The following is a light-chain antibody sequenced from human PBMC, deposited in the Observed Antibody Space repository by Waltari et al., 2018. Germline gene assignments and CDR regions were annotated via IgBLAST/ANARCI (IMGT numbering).Light chain of an antibody. CDR2: YAS. CDR3: QQSRSFPLT. CDR1: QDISTS. V-gene: IGKV6-21*01. Sequence: EIVLTQSPDFQSVTPKEKVTITCRASQDISTSLHWYQQKPDQSPKLLIKYASASFSGVPSRFSGSGSGTHFTLTINSLEAEDASTYYCQQSRSFPLTFGGGTKVEIK. J-gene: IGKJ4*01.